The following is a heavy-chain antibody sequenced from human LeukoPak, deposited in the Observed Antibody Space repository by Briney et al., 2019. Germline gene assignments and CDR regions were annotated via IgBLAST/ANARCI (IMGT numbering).Heavy chain of an antibody. D-gene: IGHD5-12*01. CDR1: GGSFSGYY. CDR2: INHSGST. CDR3: ARHLKDIVATSIQEY. Sequence: SETLSLTCAVYGGSFSGYYWSWIRQPPGKGLEWIGEINHSGSTNYNPSLKSRVTISVDTSKNQFSLKLSSVTAADTAVYYCARHLKDIVATSIQEYWGQGTLVTVSS. J-gene: IGHJ4*02. V-gene: IGHV4-34*01.